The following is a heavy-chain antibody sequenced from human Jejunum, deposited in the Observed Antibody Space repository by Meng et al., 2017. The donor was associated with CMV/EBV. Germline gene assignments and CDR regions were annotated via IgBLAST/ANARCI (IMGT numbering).Heavy chain of an antibody. D-gene: IGHD3-10*01. Sequence: QLQVRESGPALVTPPATLSLTCAVSGHSITNHNGWAWVRPPPGKGLEWLGEIPHRGSSAYNPSLKSRVSMSIDKSKNQFSLKLTSVTAADTAVYHCLRGSGGSVWGQGTLVTVAS. J-gene: IGHJ1*01. CDR2: IPHRGSS. V-gene: IGHV4-4*03. CDR1: GHSITNHNG. CDR3: LRGSGGSV.